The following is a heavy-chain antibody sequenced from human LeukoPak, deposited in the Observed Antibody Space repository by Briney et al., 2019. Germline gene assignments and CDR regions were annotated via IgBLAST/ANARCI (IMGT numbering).Heavy chain of an antibody. Sequence: GGSLRLSCAASGFTFSSYGMHWVRQAPGKGLEWVAFIRYDGSNKYYADSVKGRFTISRDNSKNTLYLQMGSLRAEDMAVYYCARARSTYDAFDIWGQGTMVTVSS. D-gene: IGHD2/OR15-2a*01. CDR1: GFTFSSYG. CDR2: IRYDGSNK. V-gene: IGHV3-30*02. CDR3: ARARSTYDAFDI. J-gene: IGHJ3*02.